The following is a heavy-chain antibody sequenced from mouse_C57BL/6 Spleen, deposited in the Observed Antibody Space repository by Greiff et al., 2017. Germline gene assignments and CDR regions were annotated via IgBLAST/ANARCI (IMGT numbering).Heavy chain of an antibody. V-gene: IGHV1-64*01. J-gene: IGHJ3*01. D-gene: IGHD1-1*01. CDR1: GYTFTSYW. CDR2: IHPNSGST. Sequence: QVQLQQPGAELVKPGASVKLSCKASGYTFTSYWMHWVKQRPGQGLEWIGMIHPNSGSTNYNEKFKSKATLTVDKSSSTAYMQLSSLSSEDSAVYYCARSGDGSSSWFAYGGQGTLVTVSA. CDR3: ARSGDGSSSWFAY.